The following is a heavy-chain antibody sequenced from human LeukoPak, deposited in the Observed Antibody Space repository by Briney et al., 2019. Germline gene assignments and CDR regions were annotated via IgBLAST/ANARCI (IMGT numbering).Heavy chain of an antibody. Sequence: SVKVSCKASGFTFTSSAVQWVRQARGQRLEWIGWIVVGSGNTNYAQKFQERVTITRDMSTSTAYMELSSLRSEDTAVYYCAADLSSSWAYYYYMDVWGKGTTVTVSS. CDR2: IVVGSGNT. CDR1: GFTFTSSA. J-gene: IGHJ6*03. D-gene: IGHD6-13*01. V-gene: IGHV1-58*01. CDR3: AADLSSSWAYYYYMDV.